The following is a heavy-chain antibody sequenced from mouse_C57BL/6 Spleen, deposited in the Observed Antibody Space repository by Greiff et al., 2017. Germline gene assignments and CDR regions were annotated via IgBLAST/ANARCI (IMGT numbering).Heavy chain of an antibody. J-gene: IGHJ2*01. D-gene: IGHD2-3*01. CDR2: IFPRDGST. V-gene: IGHV1-78*01. Sequence: VQLQQSDAELVKPGASVKISCKVSGYTFTDYTIHWMKQRPEQGLAWIGYIFPRDGSTKYNEKFKGKATLTADTSSSTAYMLLNSLTAEDSAVYFCARSDGYYGGFDYWGQGTTLTVSA. CDR3: ARSDGYYGGFDY. CDR1: GYTFTDYT.